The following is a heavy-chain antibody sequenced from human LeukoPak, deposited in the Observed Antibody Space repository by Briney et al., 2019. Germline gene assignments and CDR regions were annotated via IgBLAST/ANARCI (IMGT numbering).Heavy chain of an antibody. J-gene: IGHJ6*03. CDR1: GGSISSSSYY. V-gene: IGHV4-39*01. Sequence: PSETLSLTCTVSGGSISSSSYYWGWIRQPPGKGLEWIGNIYYSGSTYYNPSLKSRVTVSVDTSKSQFSLKLSSVTAADTAVYYCARMSGMVVRGVIPDYYYMDVWGKGTTVTVSS. D-gene: IGHD3-10*01. CDR2: IYYSGST. CDR3: ARMSGMVVRGVIPDYYYMDV.